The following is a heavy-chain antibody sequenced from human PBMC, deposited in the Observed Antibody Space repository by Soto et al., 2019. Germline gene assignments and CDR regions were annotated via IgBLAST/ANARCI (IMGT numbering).Heavy chain of an antibody. Sequence: SETLSLTCTVSGGSTSSSRYYWGWIRQPPGKGLEWIGSFYYTGSTYYSPSLKSRVTSSVDTSKNQFSLKLSSVTAADTAVYFCARTSSSWYVPFDYWGQGTLVTVSS. V-gene: IGHV4-39*01. CDR2: FYYTGST. J-gene: IGHJ4*02. CDR3: ARTSSSWYVPFDY. D-gene: IGHD6-19*01. CDR1: GGSTSSSRYY.